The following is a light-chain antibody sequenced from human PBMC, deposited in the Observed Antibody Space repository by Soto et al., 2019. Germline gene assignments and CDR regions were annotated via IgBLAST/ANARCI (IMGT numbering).Light chain of an antibody. Sequence: EIVMTQSPATLPVSPGERATLSCRASQSVRSNLAWYQQKPGQAPRLLIYGASTRATGIPARFSGSGSGTEFTLTISSLQPEDFAVYYCQQYNNWPPYTFGQGTKLEIK. J-gene: IGKJ2*01. CDR1: QSVRSN. CDR2: GAS. V-gene: IGKV3-15*01. CDR3: QQYNNWPPYT.